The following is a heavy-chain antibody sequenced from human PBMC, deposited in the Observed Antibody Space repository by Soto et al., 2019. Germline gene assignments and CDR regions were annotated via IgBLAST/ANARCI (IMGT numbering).Heavy chain of an antibody. CDR1: GYTFTSYD. V-gene: IGHV1-8*01. CDR2: MNPNSGNT. Sequence: ASVKVSCKASGYTFTSYDINWVRQATGQGLEWMGWMNPNSGNTGYAQKLQGRVTMTTDTSTSTAYMELRSLRSDDTAVYYCARDFRPMITFGGVIRDYWGQGTLVTVSS. CDR3: ARDFRPMITFGGVIRDY. J-gene: IGHJ4*02. D-gene: IGHD3-16*02.